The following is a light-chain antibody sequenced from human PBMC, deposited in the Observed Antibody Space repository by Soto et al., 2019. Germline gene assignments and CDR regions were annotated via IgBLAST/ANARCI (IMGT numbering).Light chain of an antibody. V-gene: IGKV3-20*01. CDR3: QQYGSSPRVT. J-gene: IGKJ5*01. CDR1: QSVSSSY. Sequence: EIVLTQSPGTLSLSPGERATLSCRASQSVSSSYLAWYQQKPGQAPRLLIYGASSRATGIPDRFSGSGSGKHFTLTISRLEPEDFAVYYCQQYGSSPRVTFGQGTRLEIK. CDR2: GAS.